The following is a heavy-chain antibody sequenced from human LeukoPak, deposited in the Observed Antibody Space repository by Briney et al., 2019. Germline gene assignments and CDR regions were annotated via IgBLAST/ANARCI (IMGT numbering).Heavy chain of an antibody. CDR3: ARDLPSLD. V-gene: IGHV3-23*01. J-gene: IGHJ4*02. CDR2: IYSGGST. Sequence: QAGGSLRLSCAASGFTFSSYAMSWVRQAPGKGLEWVSGIYSGGSTDYADSVKGRFTISRDNSKNTLYLQMNSLRAEDTAVYYCARDLPSLDWGQGTLVTVSS. CDR1: GFTFSSYA.